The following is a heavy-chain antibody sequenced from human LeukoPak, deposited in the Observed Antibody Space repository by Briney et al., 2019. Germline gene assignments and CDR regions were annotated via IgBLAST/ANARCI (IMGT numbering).Heavy chain of an antibody. D-gene: IGHD5/OR15-5a*01. Sequence: SETLSLTCTVSGGSISGYYWSWIRQSPGKGLEWIGYVYYSETTSYNPSLKSRVTISVDTSKNQFSLKLTSVTAADTAVYYCARDKGLPQAFDIWGQGTMVTVSS. J-gene: IGHJ3*02. V-gene: IGHV4-59*01. CDR3: ARDKGLPQAFDI. CDR1: GGSISGYY. CDR2: VYYSETT.